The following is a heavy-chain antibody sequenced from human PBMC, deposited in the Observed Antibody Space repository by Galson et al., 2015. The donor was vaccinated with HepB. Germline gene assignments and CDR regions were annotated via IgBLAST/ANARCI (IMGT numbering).Heavy chain of an antibody. J-gene: IGHJ4*02. CDR1: GFTFSSYA. Sequence: SLRLSCAASGFTFSSYAMHWVRQAPGKGLEYVSAISSNGGSTYYADSVKGRFTISRDNSKNTLYLQMSSLRAEDTAVYYCVKSEAEYSGPWDEYYFDYWGQGTLVTVSS. CDR2: ISSNGGST. V-gene: IGHV3-64D*06. CDR3: VKSEAEYSGPWDEYYFDY. D-gene: IGHD5-12*01.